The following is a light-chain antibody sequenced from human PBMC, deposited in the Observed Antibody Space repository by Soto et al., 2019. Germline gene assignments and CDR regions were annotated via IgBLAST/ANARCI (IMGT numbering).Light chain of an antibody. J-gene: IGKJ1*01. V-gene: IGKV1-5*01. CDR1: QSISTW. CDR2: DAS. CDR3: QQYDTNWT. Sequence: DIQMTQSPSTLSASVGDRVTITCRASQSISTWLAWYQQKPGRAPNLLIYDASTLQSGVPSRFSGSGSGTEFTLTISSLQPGDFASYYCQQYDTNWTFGQGTKVDIK.